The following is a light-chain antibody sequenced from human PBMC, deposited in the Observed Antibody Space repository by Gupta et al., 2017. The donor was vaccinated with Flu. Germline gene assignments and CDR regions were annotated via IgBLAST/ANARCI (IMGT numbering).Light chain of an antibody. CDR3: LQYNRTPKT. J-gene: IGKJ1*01. CDR1: QGDGTN. CDR2: GAS. V-gene: IGKV3-15*01. Sequence: EIIMTQSPATLSVSPGERATLSCRASQGDGTNLAWYQHRPGQAPRLLIYGASTRATGVPARFSGSGSGTEFTLTISSLQSEDFAVYYCLQYNRTPKTFGQGTKVDIK.